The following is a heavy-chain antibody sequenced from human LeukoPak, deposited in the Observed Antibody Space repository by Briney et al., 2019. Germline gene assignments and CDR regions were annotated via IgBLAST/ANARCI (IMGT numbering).Heavy chain of an antibody. CDR2: ISGGGGST. V-gene: IGHV3-23*01. D-gene: IGHD3-10*01. CDR3: ATEHLNYYGSGSYGDY. J-gene: IGHJ4*02. CDR1: GFTFSSYA. Sequence: GGSLRLSCAVSGFTFSSYAMFWVRQAPGKGLEWVSAISGGGGSTHYADFVKGRFTISRDNSKNTLYLQMNSLRADDTAVYYCATEHLNYYGSGSYGDYWGQGTLVTVSS.